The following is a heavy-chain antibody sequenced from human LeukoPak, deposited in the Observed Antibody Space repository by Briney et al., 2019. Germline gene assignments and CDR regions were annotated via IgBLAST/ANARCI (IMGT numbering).Heavy chain of an antibody. D-gene: IGHD3-10*01. CDR3: ARDSGALWFGELSRWFDP. CDR2: ISSSSSYI. V-gene: IGHV3-21*01. Sequence: GGSLRLSCAASGFTFSSYSINWVRQAPGKGLEWVSSISSSSSYIYYADSVKGRFTISRDNAKNSLYLQMNSLRAEDTAVYYCARDSGALWFGELSRWFDPWGQGTLVTVSS. CDR1: GFTFSSYS. J-gene: IGHJ5*02.